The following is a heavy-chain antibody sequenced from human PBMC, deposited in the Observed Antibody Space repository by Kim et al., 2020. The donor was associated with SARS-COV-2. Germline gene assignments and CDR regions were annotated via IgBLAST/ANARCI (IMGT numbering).Heavy chain of an antibody. J-gene: IGHJ6*02. CDR3: AKDGYYYGSWSPTGGMDV. Sequence: GGSLRLSCGASGFIFSNYGMHWVRQAPGKGLEWVAVISYDGRNKYYADSVKGRFTISRDNSKNTLYLQMNSLRAEDTAVYYCAKDGYYYGSWSPTGGMDVWGQGTTVTASS. CDR2: ISYDGRNK. D-gene: IGHD3-10*01. V-gene: IGHV3-30*18. CDR1: GFIFSNYG.